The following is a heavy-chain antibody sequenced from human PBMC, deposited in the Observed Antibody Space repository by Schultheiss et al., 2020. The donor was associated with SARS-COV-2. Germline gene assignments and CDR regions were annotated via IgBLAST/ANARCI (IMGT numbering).Heavy chain of an antibody. Sequence: GGSLRLSCAASGFTVSSNYMSWVRQAPGKGLEWVSVIYSGGNTYYADSVKGRFTISRDNFKNILYLQMNSLRVEDTAVYYCARDFRIVGALSLDYWGQGTLVTVSS. CDR2: IYSGGNT. V-gene: IGHV3-66*01. CDR3: ARDFRIVGALSLDY. D-gene: IGHD1-26*01. CDR1: GFTVSSNY. J-gene: IGHJ4*02.